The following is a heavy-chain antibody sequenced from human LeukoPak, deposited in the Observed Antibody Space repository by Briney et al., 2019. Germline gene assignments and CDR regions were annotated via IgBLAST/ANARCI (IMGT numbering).Heavy chain of an antibody. D-gene: IGHD2-8*02. J-gene: IGHJ4*02. Sequence: SETLSLTCTVSGGSMSDYYWSWIRQPPGKGLEWIGCIYYSGSTDYNPSLKSRVTMSVDTSKNQFSLKLRSVTAADTAVYYCARDASTGPFDYWGQGTLVTVSS. CDR1: GGSMSDYY. V-gene: IGHV4-59*01. CDR3: ARDASTGPFDY. CDR2: IYYSGST.